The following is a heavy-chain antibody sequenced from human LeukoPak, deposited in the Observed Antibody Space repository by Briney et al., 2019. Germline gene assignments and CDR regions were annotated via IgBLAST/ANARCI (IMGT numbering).Heavy chain of an antibody. V-gene: IGHV3-66*01. CDR1: GFTVSSSY. CDR3: ARGLAAAGTTLDY. Sequence: GSLRLSCAASGFTVSSSYMTWVRQAPGKGLEWVSVIYSGGTTYYADSVKGRFTISRDNSKNTLYLQMNSLRDEDTAVYYCARGLAAAGTTLDYWGQGTLVTVSS. J-gene: IGHJ4*02. CDR2: IYSGGTT. D-gene: IGHD6-13*01.